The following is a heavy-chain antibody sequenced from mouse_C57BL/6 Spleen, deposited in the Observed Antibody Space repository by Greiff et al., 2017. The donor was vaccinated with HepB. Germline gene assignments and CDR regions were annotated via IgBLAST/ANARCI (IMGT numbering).Heavy chain of an antibody. V-gene: IGHV5-15*04. CDR2: ISNLAYSI. CDR3: ARNYGSSYWYFDV. D-gene: IGHD1-1*01. Sequence: EVMLVESGGGLVQPGGSLKLSCAASGFTFSDYGMAWVRQAPRKGPEWVAFISNLAYSIYYADTVTGRFTISRENAKNTLYLEMSSLRSEDTAMYYCARNYGSSYWYFDVWGTGTTGTVSS. CDR1: GFTFSDYG. J-gene: IGHJ1*03.